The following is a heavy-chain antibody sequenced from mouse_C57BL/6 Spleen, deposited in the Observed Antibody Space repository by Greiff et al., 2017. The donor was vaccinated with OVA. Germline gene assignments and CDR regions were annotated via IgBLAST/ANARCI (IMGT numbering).Heavy chain of an antibody. CDR2: IYPRSGNT. J-gene: IGHJ1*03. D-gene: IGHD1-1*01. V-gene: IGHV1-81*01. CDR3: AKGRRNYEYFDV. CDR1: GYTFTSYG. Sequence: QVQLQQSGAELARPGASVKLSCKASGYTFTSYGISWVKQRTGQGLEWIGEIYPRSGNTYYNEKFKGKATLTADKSSSTAYMELRSLTSENSAVYFCAKGRRNYEYFDVWGTGTTVTVSS.